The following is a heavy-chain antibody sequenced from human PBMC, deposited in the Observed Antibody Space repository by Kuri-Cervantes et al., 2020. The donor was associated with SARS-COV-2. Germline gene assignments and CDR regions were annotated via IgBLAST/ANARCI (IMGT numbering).Heavy chain of an antibody. CDR3: AKDYCSSTSCSLYDAFDI. CDR1: GFTFSSYA. J-gene: IGHJ3*02. CDR2: ISYDGSNK. V-gene: IGHV3-30-3*01. D-gene: IGHD2-2*01. Sequence: LSLICAASGFTFSSYAMHWVRQAPGKGLEWVAVISYDGSNKYYADSVKGRFTISRDNSKNTLYLQMNSLRAEDTAVYYCAKDYCSSTSCSLYDAFDIWGQGTMVTVSS.